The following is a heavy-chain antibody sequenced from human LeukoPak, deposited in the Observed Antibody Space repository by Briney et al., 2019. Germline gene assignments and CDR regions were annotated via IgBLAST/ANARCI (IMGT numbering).Heavy chain of an antibody. CDR2: MNPNSGNT. D-gene: IGHD6-6*01. Sequence: ASVKVSCKASGYTFTSYDINWVRQATGQGLEWMGWMNPNSGNTGYAQKFQGRVTITRNTSISTAYMELSRLRSDDTAVYYCARDLQSSSGVYWGQGTLVTVSS. CDR1: GYTFTSYD. V-gene: IGHV1-8*03. CDR3: ARDLQSSSGVY. J-gene: IGHJ4*02.